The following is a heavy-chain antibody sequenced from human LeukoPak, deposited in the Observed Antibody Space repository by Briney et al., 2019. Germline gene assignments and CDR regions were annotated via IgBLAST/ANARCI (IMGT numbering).Heavy chain of an antibody. CDR2: ISWNSGSI. CDR3: AKEKDDCSGGSCCSNWFDP. CDR1: GFTFDDYA. V-gene: IGHV3-9*01. D-gene: IGHD2-15*01. Sequence: PGRSLRLSCAASGFTFDDYAMHWVRQAPGKGLEWVSGISWNSGSIGYADSVKGRFTISRDNAKNSLYLQMNSLRAEDTALYYCAKEKDDCSGGSCCSNWFDPWGQGTLVTVSS. J-gene: IGHJ5*02.